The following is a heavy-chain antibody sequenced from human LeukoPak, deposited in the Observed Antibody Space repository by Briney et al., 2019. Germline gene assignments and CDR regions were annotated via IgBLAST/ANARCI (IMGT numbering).Heavy chain of an antibody. J-gene: IGHJ4*02. Sequence: ASVKVSCKVSGYTLTELSMHWVRQAPGKGLEWMGWISAYNGNTNYAQKLQGRVTLTTDTSTSTAYMELRSLRSDDTAVYYCARSSLYSSSSSFDYWGQGTLVTVSS. CDR2: ISAYNGNT. CDR3: ARSSLYSSSSSFDY. D-gene: IGHD6-6*01. CDR1: GYTLTELS. V-gene: IGHV1-18*01.